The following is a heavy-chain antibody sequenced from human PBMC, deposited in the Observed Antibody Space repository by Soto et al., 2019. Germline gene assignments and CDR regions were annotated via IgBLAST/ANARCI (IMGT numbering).Heavy chain of an antibody. J-gene: IGHJ4*02. Sequence: QVQLVESGGGVVQPGRSLSLSCAASGFTFSSYAMHWVRQAPGKGLEWVAVISYDGSNKYYADSVKGRFTISRDNSKNTLYLQMNSLRAEDTAVYYCARDGSGTPIEFDYWGQGTLVTVSS. CDR2: ISYDGSNK. CDR1: GFTFSSYA. D-gene: IGHD1-1*01. V-gene: IGHV3-30-3*01. CDR3: ARDGSGTPIEFDY.